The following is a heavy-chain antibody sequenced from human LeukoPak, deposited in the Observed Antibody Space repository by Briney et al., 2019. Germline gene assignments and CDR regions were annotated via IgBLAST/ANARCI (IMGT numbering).Heavy chain of an antibody. V-gene: IGHV1-2*02. J-gene: IGHJ5*02. Sequence: ASVKVSCKASGYTFIGHYIHWVRQAPGQGLEWMGWMNPDSGGTNYAQKFQDRVTMNRDTSITTAYMELSRLTSDDTAIYYCARAPAFDYGDYINWFDPWGQGTLVTVSS. CDR3: ARAPAFDYGDYINWFDP. D-gene: IGHD4-17*01. CDR1: GYTFIGHY. CDR2: MNPDSGGT.